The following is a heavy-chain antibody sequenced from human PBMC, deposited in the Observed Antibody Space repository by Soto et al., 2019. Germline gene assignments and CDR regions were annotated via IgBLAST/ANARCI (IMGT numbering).Heavy chain of an antibody. D-gene: IGHD5-12*01. J-gene: IGHJ4*02. V-gene: IGHV5-51*01. Sequence: EVQLVQSGAEVKKPGESLKISCKGSGYSFTSYWIGWVRQMPGKGLEWMGIIYPGDSDTRYSPSFQGQVTISADKSISTAYMQWSSLKASDTAMYYCARAKNPGYSGAAFDYWGQGTLVTVSS. CDR1: GYSFTSYW. CDR3: ARAKNPGYSGAAFDY. CDR2: IYPGDSDT.